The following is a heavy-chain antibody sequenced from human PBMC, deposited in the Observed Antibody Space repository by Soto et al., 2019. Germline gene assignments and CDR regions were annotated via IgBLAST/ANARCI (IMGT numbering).Heavy chain of an antibody. Sequence: GASVKVSCKASGYSFTDYHIHWVRQAPGQGLEWLGRINPKSGGTSTAQKFQGWVTMATDTSISTASMELTRLTSDDTAIYYCARGDSTDCSNGVCSFFYNHDMDVWGQGTTVTVSS. CDR2: INPKSGGT. CDR1: GYSFTDYH. V-gene: IGHV1-2*04. D-gene: IGHD2-8*01. CDR3: ARGDSTDCSNGVCSFFYNHDMDV. J-gene: IGHJ6*02.